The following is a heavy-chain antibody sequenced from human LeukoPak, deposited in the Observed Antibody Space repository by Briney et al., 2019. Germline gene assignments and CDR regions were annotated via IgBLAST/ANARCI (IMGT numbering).Heavy chain of an antibody. Sequence: PSGTSLRLSCAASGFTLSSCGMHWVRQAPGKGLEWVAVITYDGITTYFDDSVKGRFTISRDTSKSMLYLQMNSLRPEDTAVYYCVKEQSSGNYRTADFWGQGTLVTVPS. J-gene: IGHJ4*02. D-gene: IGHD3-10*01. CDR2: ITYDGITT. CDR3: VKEQSSGNYRTADF. V-gene: IGHV3-30*18. CDR1: GFTLSSCG.